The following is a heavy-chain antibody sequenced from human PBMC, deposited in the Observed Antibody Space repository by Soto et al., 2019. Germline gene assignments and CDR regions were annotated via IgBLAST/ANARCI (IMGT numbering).Heavy chain of an antibody. V-gene: IGHV4-59*01. J-gene: IGHJ4*02. Sequence: SETLSLTCTVYGGSISRYYWGWIRQPPGKXLEWIGYIYYSGSTNYNTSLKSRVTISVDTSKNQFSLKLSSVTAADTAVYYCARGLTTYYYDSSGSYSYWSFDYWGQGTLVTVSS. CDR1: GGSISRYY. CDR3: ARGLTTYYYDSSGSYSYWSFDY. D-gene: IGHD3-22*01. CDR2: IYYSGST.